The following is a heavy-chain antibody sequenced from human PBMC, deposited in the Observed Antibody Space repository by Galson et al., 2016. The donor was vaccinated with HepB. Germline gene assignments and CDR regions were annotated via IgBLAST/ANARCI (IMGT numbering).Heavy chain of an antibody. V-gene: IGHV3-30-3*02. CDR1: GFSVNTYA. CDR2: LSTNGLSQ. J-gene: IGHJ3*02. CDR3: ANDQGKLRYYDWLTYDAVDI. D-gene: IGHD3-9*01. Sequence: SLRLSCAASGFSVNTYAVNWVRQAPGKGLEWVAVLSTNGLSQHYADSVKGRFTISKDNSKNTLYLQMNSLRVEDTAIYYCANDQGKLRYYDWLTYDAVDIWGQGTMVIVSS.